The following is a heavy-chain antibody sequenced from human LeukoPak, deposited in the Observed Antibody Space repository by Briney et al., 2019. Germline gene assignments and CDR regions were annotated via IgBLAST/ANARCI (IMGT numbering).Heavy chain of an antibody. CDR1: GFTFSSYG. Sequence: PGGSLRLYCAASGFTFSSYGMLWLRQAPGKGLEWVAVIWYDGSNKYYADSVKGRFTISRDNSKNTLYLQMNSLRAEDTAVYYCARDAPNYGAFDIWGQGTMVTVSS. J-gene: IGHJ3*02. D-gene: IGHD3-16*01. V-gene: IGHV3-33*01. CDR3: ARDAPNYGAFDI. CDR2: IWYDGSNK.